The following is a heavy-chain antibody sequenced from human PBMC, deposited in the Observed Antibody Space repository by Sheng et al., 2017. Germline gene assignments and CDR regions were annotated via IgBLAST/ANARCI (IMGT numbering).Heavy chain of an antibody. CDR1: GGSFSGYY. D-gene: IGHD5-12*01. CDR3: ARGFRLRAGNWYFDL. V-gene: IGHV4-34*01. J-gene: IGHJ2*01. CDR2: INHSGST. Sequence: QVQLQQWGAGLLKPSETLSLTCAVYGGSFSGYYWSWIRQPPGKGLEWIGEINHSGSTNYNPSLKSRVTISVDTSKNQFSLKLSSVTAADTAVYYCARGFRLRAGNWYFDLWGRGTLVTVSS.